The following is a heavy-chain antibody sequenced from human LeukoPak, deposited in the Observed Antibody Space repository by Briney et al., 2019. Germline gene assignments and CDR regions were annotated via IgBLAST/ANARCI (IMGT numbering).Heavy chain of an antibody. D-gene: IGHD3-3*01. J-gene: IGHJ4*02. Sequence: PSETLSLTCTVSGYSISSGYYWGWIRQPPGKGLEWIGSIYHSGSTYYNPSLKSRVTISVDTSKNQFSLKLSSVTAADTAVYYCARAPTIFGVVSFFDYWGQGTLVTVSS. CDR3: ARAPTIFGVVSFFDY. V-gene: IGHV4-38-2*02. CDR2: IYHSGST. CDR1: GYSISSGYY.